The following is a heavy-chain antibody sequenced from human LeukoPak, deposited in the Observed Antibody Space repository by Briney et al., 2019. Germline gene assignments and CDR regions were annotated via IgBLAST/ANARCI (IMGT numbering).Heavy chain of an antibody. CDR3: ARRSRALPPMIVDPYFDY. D-gene: IGHD3-22*01. CDR2: IYTSGST. J-gene: IGHJ4*02. Sequence: SETLSLTCTVSGGSISSYYWSWIRQPAGKGLEWIGRIYTSGSTNYNPSLKSRVTISVDTSKNQFSLKLSSVTAADTAVYYCARRSRALPPMIVDPYFDYWGQGTLVTVSS. CDR1: GGSISSYY. V-gene: IGHV4-4*07.